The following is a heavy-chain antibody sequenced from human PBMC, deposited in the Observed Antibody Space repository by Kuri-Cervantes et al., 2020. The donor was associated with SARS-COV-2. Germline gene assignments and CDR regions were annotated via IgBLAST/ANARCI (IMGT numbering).Heavy chain of an antibody. V-gene: IGHV3-30*02. D-gene: IGHD6-19*01. Sequence: LSLTCAVSGFTFTSHAMHWVRQAPGKGLEWVAFIRYDGSSKFYADSVKGRFTISRDNSKNTLYLQMNSLRAEDTAVYYCAKAPGTYSSGWYPSVFDYWGQGTLVTVSS. CDR1: GFTFTSHA. J-gene: IGHJ4*02. CDR3: AKAPGTYSSGWYPSVFDY. CDR2: IRYDGSSK.